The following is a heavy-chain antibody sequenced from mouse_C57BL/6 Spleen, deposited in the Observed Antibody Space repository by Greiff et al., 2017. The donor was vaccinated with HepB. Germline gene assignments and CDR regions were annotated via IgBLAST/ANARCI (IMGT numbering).Heavy chain of an antibody. V-gene: IGHV1-76*01. Sequence: VQLQQSGAELVRPGASVKLSCKASGYTFTDYYINWVKQRPGQGLEWIARIYPGSGNTYYNEKFKGKATLTAEKSSSTAYMQLSSLTSEDSAVYFCARQEGYYPFFDDWGQGTTLTVSS. CDR2: IYPGSGNT. CDR1: GYTFTDYY. D-gene: IGHD2-3*01. CDR3: ARQEGYYPFFDD. J-gene: IGHJ2*01.